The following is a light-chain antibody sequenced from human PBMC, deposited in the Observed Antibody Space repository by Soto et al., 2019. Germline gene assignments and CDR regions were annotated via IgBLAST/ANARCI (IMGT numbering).Light chain of an antibody. CDR3: LQDYNYPRT. Sequence: ALQMTQSPSSLSASVGDRVTITCRASQGIRNDLGWYQQKPGKAPNLLIYAASNLESGVPSRFSGRGSGTDFTLNISSLQPEDFATYYCLQDYNYPRTFGQGTKVEIK. CDR1: QGIRND. V-gene: IGKV1-6*01. CDR2: AAS. J-gene: IGKJ1*01.